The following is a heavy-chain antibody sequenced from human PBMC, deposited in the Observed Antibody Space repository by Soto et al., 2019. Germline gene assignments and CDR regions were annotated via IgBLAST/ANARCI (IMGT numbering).Heavy chain of an antibody. CDR2: IYYSGST. CDR3: ARHPTWELVADWYFDL. Sequence: QLQLQESGPGLVKPSETLSLTCTVSGGSISSSSYYWGWIRQPPGKGLEWIGSIYYSGSTYYNPSLKSRVTISVDTSKNQFSLKLSSVTAADTAVYYCARHPTWELVADWYFDLWGRSTLVTVSS. V-gene: IGHV4-39*01. CDR1: GGSISSSSYY. D-gene: IGHD1-26*01. J-gene: IGHJ2*01.